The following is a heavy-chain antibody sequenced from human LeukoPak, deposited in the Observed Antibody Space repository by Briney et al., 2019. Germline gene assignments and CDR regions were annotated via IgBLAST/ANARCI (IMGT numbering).Heavy chain of an antibody. Sequence: TSETLSLTCTVSGGSISSYDWSWIRQPPGKGLEWMGYISDTGNTNYNPSLKSRVTMSVDTSKDQFSLKLSSVTAADTAVYSCARGVTMVQGYYYYMDVWGKGTTVTVSS. D-gene: IGHD3-10*01. V-gene: IGHV4-59*01. CDR2: ISDTGNT. J-gene: IGHJ6*03. CDR1: GGSISSYD. CDR3: ARGVTMVQGYYYYMDV.